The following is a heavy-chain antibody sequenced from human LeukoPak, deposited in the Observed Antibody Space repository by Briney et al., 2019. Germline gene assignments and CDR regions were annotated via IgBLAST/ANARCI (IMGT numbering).Heavy chain of an antibody. V-gene: IGHV3-30-3*01. CDR3: ARGDLWSGYYMYYFDY. CDR2: TSYDGNNK. J-gene: IGHJ4*02. Sequence: GGSLRLSCVASGFTFSNYAMHWVRQAPVKGLEWLAVTSYDGNNKFYADSVKGRFTISRDNSKNTLYLQMNSLRDEDTAVYYCARGDLWSGYYMYYFDYWGQGTLVTVSS. CDR1: GFTFSNYA. D-gene: IGHD3-3*01.